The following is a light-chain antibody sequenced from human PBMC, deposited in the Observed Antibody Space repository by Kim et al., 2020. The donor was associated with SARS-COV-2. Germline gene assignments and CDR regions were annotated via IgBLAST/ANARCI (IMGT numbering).Light chain of an antibody. V-gene: IGKV3-20*01. CDR1: QSVGSSL. CDR2: EAF. Sequence: LSPGERATLSCRASQSVGSSLLAWYQQKPGQAPRLLIYEAFKRLAGIPDRFSGSGSGTDFTLTISRPEPEDFAMYYCQQYGSTPYTFGQGTKLEI. J-gene: IGKJ2*01. CDR3: QQYGSTPYT.